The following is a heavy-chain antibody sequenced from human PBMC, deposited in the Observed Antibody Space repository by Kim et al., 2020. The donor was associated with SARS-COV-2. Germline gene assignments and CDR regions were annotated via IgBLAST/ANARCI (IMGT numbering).Heavy chain of an antibody. CDR3: ARDPRPVSLYYFYYGMD. J-gene: IGHJ6*01. CDR1: GFTFSTYS. CDR2: INSNSTYI. Sequence: GGSLRLSCAASGFTFSTYSMNWVRQAPGKGLEWVSSINSNSTYIYYADSVKGRFTISRDNAKKSLYLQLNTLRAEDTAVYYCARDPRPVSLYYFYYGMD. V-gene: IGHV3-21*01.